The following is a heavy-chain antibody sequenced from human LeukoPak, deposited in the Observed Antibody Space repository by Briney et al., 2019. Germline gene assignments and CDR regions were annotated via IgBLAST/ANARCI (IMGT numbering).Heavy chain of an antibody. CDR3: ARHLNERVLRAIYYYYMDV. Sequence: PSETLSLTCTVSGGSISSSSYYWGWIRQPPGKGLEWIGSIYYSGSTYYNPSLKSRVTISVDRSKNQFSLKLSSVTAADTAVYYCARHLNERVLRAIYYYYMDVWGKGTTVTISS. V-gene: IGHV4-39*01. CDR1: GGSISSSSYY. CDR2: IYYSGST. D-gene: IGHD3-9*01. J-gene: IGHJ6*03.